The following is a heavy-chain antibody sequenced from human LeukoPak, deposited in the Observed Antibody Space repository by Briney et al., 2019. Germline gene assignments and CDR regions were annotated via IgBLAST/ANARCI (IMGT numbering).Heavy chain of an antibody. CDR1: GGSFSGYY. V-gene: IGHV4-34*01. CDR2: INHSGST. J-gene: IGHJ6*02. D-gene: IGHD2-15*01. CDR3: ARIGYCSGGSCRYGMDV. Sequence: NPSETLSLTCAVYGGSFSGYYWSWIRQPPGKGLEWIGEINHSGSTNYNPSLKSRVTISVDTSKNQFSLKLSSVTAADTAVYYCARIGYCSGGSCRYGMDVWGQGTTVTVSS.